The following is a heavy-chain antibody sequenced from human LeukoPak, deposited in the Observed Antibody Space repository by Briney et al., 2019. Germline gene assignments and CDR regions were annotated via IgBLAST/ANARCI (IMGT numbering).Heavy chain of an antibody. CDR2: ISSSSVNM. Sequence: GGSLRLSCAASGFTFSSYSMNWVCQAPGKGLEWVSSISSSSVNMYYADSLKGRFTISRNNAKNSLYLQMNSLRAEDTALYYCARGDFWSGPDYWGQGTLVTVSS. CDR1: GFTFSSYS. CDR3: ARGDFWSGPDY. D-gene: IGHD3-3*01. J-gene: IGHJ4*02. V-gene: IGHV3-21*01.